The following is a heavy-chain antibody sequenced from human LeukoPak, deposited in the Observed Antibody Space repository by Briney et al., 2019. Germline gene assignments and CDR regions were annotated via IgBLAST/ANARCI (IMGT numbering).Heavy chain of an antibody. Sequence: ASVKVSCKASGYTFTSYGMNWVRQAPGQGLEWMGWINPNSGGTNYAQKFQGRVTMTRDTSISTAYMELSRLRSDDTAVYYCAREYREDIVATQQNPNEVFPYYMDVWGKGTTVTISS. V-gene: IGHV1-2*02. CDR1: GYTFTSYG. J-gene: IGHJ6*03. CDR2: INPNSGGT. D-gene: IGHD5-12*01. CDR3: AREYREDIVATQQNPNEVFPYYMDV.